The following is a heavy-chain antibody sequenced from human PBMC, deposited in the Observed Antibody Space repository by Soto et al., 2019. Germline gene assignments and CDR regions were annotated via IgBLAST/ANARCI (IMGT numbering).Heavy chain of an antibody. J-gene: IGHJ6*02. Sequence: QVQLVQSGAEVKKPGSSVKVSCKASGGTFSSYAISWVRQAPGQGLEWMGGIIPIFGTANYAQKFQGRVTITADESTSTXXMXLXXLRDEDTDVYYCARDQKVRTQEEGMATLGAYGMDVWGQGTTVTVSS. CDR3: ARDQKVRTQEEGMATLGAYGMDV. CDR2: IIPIFGTA. D-gene: IGHD5-12*01. CDR1: GGTFSSYA. V-gene: IGHV1-69*12.